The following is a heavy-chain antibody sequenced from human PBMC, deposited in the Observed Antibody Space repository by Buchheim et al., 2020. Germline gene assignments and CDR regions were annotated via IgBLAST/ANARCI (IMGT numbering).Heavy chain of an antibody. V-gene: IGHV3-30*04. CDR2: ISYDGSNK. CDR3: ARDIDGGNSVDY. J-gene: IGHJ4*02. D-gene: IGHD4-23*01. CDR1: GFTFSSYA. Sequence: QVQLVESGGGVVQPGRSLRLSCAASGFTFSSYAMHWVRQAPGKGLEWVAVISYDGSNKYYADSVKGRFTISRDNSKNTLYLQMNSLRAEDTSVYNCARDIDGGNSVDYGGQGTL.